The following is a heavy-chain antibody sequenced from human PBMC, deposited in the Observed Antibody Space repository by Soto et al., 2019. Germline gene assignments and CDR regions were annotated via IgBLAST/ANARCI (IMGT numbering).Heavy chain of an antibody. D-gene: IGHD5-12*01. V-gene: IGHV3-30*18. CDR3: AKKATILSD. J-gene: IGHJ4*02. CDR2: ISYDGSNK. CDR1: GFTFSSYG. Sequence: GGSLRLSCAASGFTFSSYGMHWVRQAPGKGLEWVAVISYDGSNKYYADSVKGRFTISRDNSKNTLYLQMNSLRAEDTAVYYCAKKATILSDWGQGTLVTVSS.